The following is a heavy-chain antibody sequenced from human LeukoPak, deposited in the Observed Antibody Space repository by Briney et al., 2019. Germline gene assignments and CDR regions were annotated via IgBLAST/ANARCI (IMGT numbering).Heavy chain of an antibody. D-gene: IGHD3-22*01. CDR3: ARASGGNYYDSSGYYSPLEY. CDR2: IIPILGIA. CDR1: GGTFSSYA. V-gene: IGHV1-69*04. Sequence: RASVKVSCKASGGTFSSYAISWVRQAPGQGLEWMGRIIPILGIANYAQKFQGRVTITADKSTSTAYMGLSSLRSEDTAVYYCARASGGNYYDSSGYYSPLEYWGQGTLVTVSS. J-gene: IGHJ4*02.